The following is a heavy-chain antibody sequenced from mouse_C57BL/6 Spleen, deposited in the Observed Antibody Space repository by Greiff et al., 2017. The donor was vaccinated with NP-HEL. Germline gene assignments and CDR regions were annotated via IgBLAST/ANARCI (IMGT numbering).Heavy chain of an antibody. D-gene: IGHD1-1*01. CDR1: GYSITSGCY. CDR3: ASYGSYWYFDV. Sequence: EVQLLESGPGLVKPSQSLSLTCSVTGYSITSGCYWYWIRQFPGNKLEWMGYISYDGSNNYNPSLKNRISSTRDTSKNQVFLKLNSVTTEDTGTYYCASYGSYWYFDVWGTGTTVTVSS. J-gene: IGHJ1*03. V-gene: IGHV3-6*01. CDR2: ISYDGSN.